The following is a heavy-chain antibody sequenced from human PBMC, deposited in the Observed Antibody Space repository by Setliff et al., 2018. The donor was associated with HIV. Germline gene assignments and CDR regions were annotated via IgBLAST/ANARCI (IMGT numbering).Heavy chain of an antibody. CDR2: IYYSGST. Sequence: SETLSLTCSVSGDSISSGGHYWSWIRQPPGKGLEWIGYIYYSGSTNYNPSLKSRVTISVDTSKNQFSLKLSSVTAADTAVYYCARSVHYYDSSGYYWGAFDIWGQGTMVTVSS. J-gene: IGHJ3*02. D-gene: IGHD3-22*01. CDR3: ARSVHYYDSSGYYWGAFDI. V-gene: IGHV4-61*08. CDR1: GDSISSGGHY.